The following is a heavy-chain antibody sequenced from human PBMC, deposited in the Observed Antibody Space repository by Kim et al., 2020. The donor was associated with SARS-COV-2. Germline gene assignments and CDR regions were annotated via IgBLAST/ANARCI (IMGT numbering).Heavy chain of an antibody. J-gene: IGHJ4*02. CDR3: ARAGFILTGYYKGGPFDY. CDR1: GFTFSSYA. V-gene: IGHV3-30-3*01. Sequence: GGSLRLSCAASGFTFSSYAMHWVRQAPGKGLEWVAVISYDGSNKYYADSVKGRFTISRDNSKNTLYLQMNSLRAEDTAVYYCARAGFILTGYYKGGPFDYWGQGTLVTVSS. CDR2: ISYDGSNK. D-gene: IGHD3-9*01.